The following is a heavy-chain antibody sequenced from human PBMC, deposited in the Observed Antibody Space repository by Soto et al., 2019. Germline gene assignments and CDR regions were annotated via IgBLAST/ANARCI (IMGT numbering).Heavy chain of an antibody. CDR3: AKDLTFVSTPL. CDR1: GFTFSSYG. V-gene: IGHV3-30*18. J-gene: IGHJ4*02. D-gene: IGHD6-13*01. CDR2: ISYDGSNK. Sequence: QVQLVESGGGVVQPGRSLRLSCAASGFTFSSYGMHWARQAPGKGLEWVAVISYDGSNKYYADSVKGRFTISRDNSKNTLYLQMNSLRAEDTAVYYCAKDLTFVSTPLWGQGTLVTVSS.